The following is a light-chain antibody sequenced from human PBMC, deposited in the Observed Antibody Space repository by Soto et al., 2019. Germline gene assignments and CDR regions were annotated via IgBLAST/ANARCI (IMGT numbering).Light chain of an antibody. CDR2: DAS. V-gene: IGKV1-33*01. J-gene: IGKJ1*01. Sequence: IQLTQSPSSLSASVGDRVTITCLASQDISNYLNWYQQKPGKAPKLLIYDASNLETGVPSRFSGSGSGAEFTLTISSLQPDDFATYYCQHYNSYSEAFGQGTKVDIK. CDR1: QDISNY. CDR3: QHYNSYSEA.